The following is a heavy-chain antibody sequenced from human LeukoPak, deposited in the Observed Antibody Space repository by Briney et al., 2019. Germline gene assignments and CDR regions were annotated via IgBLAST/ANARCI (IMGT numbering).Heavy chain of an antibody. CDR3: VSGNDPDSTWRTYRLDAFDI. D-gene: IGHD3-16*02. CDR2: ISSSGTYS. CDR1: GYTFSDYS. V-gene: IGHV3-21*01. J-gene: IGHJ3*02. Sequence: GGSLRLSCAASGYTFSDYSVNWVGQLPGKAREWVSSISSSGTYSYYADSAKGRFTISRDNAKNSLFLQMNSLRAEETPIYYCVSGNDPDSTWRTYRLDAFDIWGQGTMVIVSS.